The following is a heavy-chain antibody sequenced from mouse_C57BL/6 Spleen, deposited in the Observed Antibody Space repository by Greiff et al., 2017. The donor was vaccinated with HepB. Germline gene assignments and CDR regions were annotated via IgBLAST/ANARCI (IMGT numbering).Heavy chain of an antibody. J-gene: IGHJ1*03. CDR1: GYSFTDYN. CDR2: INPNYGTT. Sequence: VQLKQSGPELVKPGASVKISCKASGYSFTDYNMNWVKQSNGKSLEWIGVINPNYGTTSYNQKFKGKATLTVDQSSSTAYMQLNSLTSEDSAVYYCARIYYYGSSPYFDVWGTGTTVTVSS. D-gene: IGHD1-1*01. CDR3: ARIYYYGSSPYFDV. V-gene: IGHV1-39*01.